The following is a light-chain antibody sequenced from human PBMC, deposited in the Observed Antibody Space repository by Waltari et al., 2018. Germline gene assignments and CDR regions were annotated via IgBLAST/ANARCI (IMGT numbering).Light chain of an antibody. CDR3: QPYNSYSIM. V-gene: IGKV1-5*03. CDR1: QSIRDW. CDR2: KAS. Sequence: DIQMTQSPSTLSASVGDRVTITCRDSQSIRDWLAWYQQKTGKAPKLLIYKASSLESGVPARFSGSGSGTEFTLTISSLQPDDFATYYCQPYNSYSIMFGQGTRLEIK. J-gene: IGKJ5*01.